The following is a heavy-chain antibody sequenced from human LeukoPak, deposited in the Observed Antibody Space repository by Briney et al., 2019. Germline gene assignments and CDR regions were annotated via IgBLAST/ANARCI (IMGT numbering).Heavy chain of an antibody. J-gene: IGHJ4*02. D-gene: IGHD3-3*01. Sequence: GSVRVSCMASGDTFTSYDINWVRQAPGQGLEWMGWMNANSGNTAYAQKFQGSVTFTRNTSISPPYMELSSLRSADTAVYYCARGRFQRWGTIFGVVTTAYYFDYWGQGTLVTVSS. CDR1: GDTFTSYD. CDR3: ARGRFQRWGTIFGVVTTAYYFDY. V-gene: IGHV1-8*03. CDR2: MNANSGNT.